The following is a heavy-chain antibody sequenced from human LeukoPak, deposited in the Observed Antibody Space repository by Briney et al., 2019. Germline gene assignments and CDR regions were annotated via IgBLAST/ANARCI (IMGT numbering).Heavy chain of an antibody. CDR1: EYTFTSYD. V-gene: IGHV1-46*01. Sequence: ASVKVSCKASEYTFTSYDISWVRQATGQGLEWMGIINPSGGSTSYAQKFQGRVTMTRDTSTSTVYMELSSLRSEGTAVYYCARPLSYSYGFYYWGQGTLVTVSS. J-gene: IGHJ4*02. D-gene: IGHD5-18*01. CDR3: ARPLSYSYGFYY. CDR2: INPSGGST.